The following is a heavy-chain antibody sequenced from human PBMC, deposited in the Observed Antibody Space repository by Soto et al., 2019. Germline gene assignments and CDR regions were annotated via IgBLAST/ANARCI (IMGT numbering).Heavy chain of an antibody. V-gene: IGHV3-66*01. CDR2: IYSGGST. CDR1: GFTVSNNY. J-gene: IGHJ4*02. D-gene: IGHD3-22*01. Sequence: GGSLRLSCAASGFTVSNNYMSWVRQAPGKGLEWVSVIYSGGSTYYADSVKGRFTISRDNSKNTLYLQMNSLRAEDTAVYYCARETLFTSGYYYGLYWGQGTLVTVSS. CDR3: ARETLFTSGYYYGLY.